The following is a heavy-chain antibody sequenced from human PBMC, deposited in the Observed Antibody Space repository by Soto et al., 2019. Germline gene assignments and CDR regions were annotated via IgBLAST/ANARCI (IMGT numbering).Heavy chain of an antibody. Sequence: GGCLRLSCAASGITFRSHCNPWVRQAPGKGLEWVAVIWYDGSNKYYADSVKGRFTISRDNSKNTLYLQMNSLRAEDTAVYYCARDAYSYGAFDIWGQGTMVTVSS. J-gene: IGHJ3*02. CDR1: GITFRSHC. V-gene: IGHV3-33*01. CDR2: IWYDGSNK. D-gene: IGHD5-18*01. CDR3: ARDAYSYGAFDI.